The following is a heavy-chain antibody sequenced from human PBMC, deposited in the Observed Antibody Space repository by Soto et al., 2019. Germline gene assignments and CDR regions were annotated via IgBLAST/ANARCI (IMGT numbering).Heavy chain of an antibody. CDR2: TYYSGST. CDR3: AAAGRYYGSSEFDP. Sequence: PSETLSLTCTDSGGSISSSSYYWGWLRQPHGQELVWNGSTYYSGSTNYNPSLKSRVTISVDTPKNQFSLKLSSVTAADTAVYYCAAAGRYYGSSEFDPWGQGTLVTVSS. CDR1: GGSISSSSYY. D-gene: IGHD3-10*01. J-gene: IGHJ5*02. V-gene: IGHV4-39*07.